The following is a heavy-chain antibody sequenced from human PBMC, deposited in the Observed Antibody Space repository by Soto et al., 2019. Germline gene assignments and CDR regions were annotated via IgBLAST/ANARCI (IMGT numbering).Heavy chain of an antibody. CDR3: AREDFWSGCDH. Sequence: SETLSLTCTISGGSISSFYWSWIRQPPGKGLEWIGYILHSGSTNYNPSLESRVTISLDASKNQFSLKLSSVTAADTAVYFCAREDFWSGCDHWGQGTQVTVSS. J-gene: IGHJ4*02. D-gene: IGHD3-3*01. CDR1: GGSISSFY. V-gene: IGHV4-59*01. CDR2: ILHSGST.